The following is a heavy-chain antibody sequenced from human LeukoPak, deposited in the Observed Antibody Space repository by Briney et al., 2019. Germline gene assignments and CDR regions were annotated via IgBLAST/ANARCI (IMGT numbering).Heavy chain of an antibody. J-gene: IGHJ4*02. V-gene: IGHV3-21*01. CDR2: ITSSSSYI. CDR1: GFTFSSYT. D-gene: IGHD3-22*01. Sequence: GGSLRLSCAASGFTFSSYTMNWVRQAPGKGLEWVSSITSSSSYIYYADSVKGRFTISRDNAKNSLCLQMNSLRAEDTAVYYCARHVVAVGFDYWGQGTLVTVPS. CDR3: ARHVVAVGFDY.